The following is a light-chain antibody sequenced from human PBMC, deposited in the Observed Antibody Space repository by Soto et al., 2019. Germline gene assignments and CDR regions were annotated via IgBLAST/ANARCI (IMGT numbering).Light chain of an antibody. V-gene: IGKV1-5*01. J-gene: IGKJ1*01. CDR1: QTISSW. CDR2: DAS. Sequence: DIHMTQSPSTLSGSVGDRVTITCRASQTISSWLAWYQQKPGKAPKLQIYDASSLESGVPSRFSGSGSGTEFTLTISSLQPDDFATYYCQQYNRYSGTFGQGTKVDIK. CDR3: QQYNRYSGT.